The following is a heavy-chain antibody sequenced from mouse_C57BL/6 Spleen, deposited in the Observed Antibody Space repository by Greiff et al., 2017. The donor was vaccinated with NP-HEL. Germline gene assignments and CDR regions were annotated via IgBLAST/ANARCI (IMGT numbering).Heavy chain of an antibody. CDR2: IYPGDGDT. CDR3: ARITTVVARNWYFDV. Sequence: QVQLKESGAELVKPGASVKISCKASGYAFSSYWMNWVKQRPGKGLEWIGQIYPGDGDTNYNGKFKGKATLTADKSSSTAYMELSSLTSEDSAVYFCARITTVVARNWYFDVWGTGTTVTVSS. CDR1: GYAFSSYW. J-gene: IGHJ1*03. V-gene: IGHV1-80*01. D-gene: IGHD1-1*01.